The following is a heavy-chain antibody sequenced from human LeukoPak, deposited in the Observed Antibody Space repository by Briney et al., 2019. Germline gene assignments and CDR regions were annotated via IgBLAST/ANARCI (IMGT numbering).Heavy chain of an antibody. D-gene: IGHD5-12*01. Sequence: ASVKVSSKASGYTFTGYYMHWVRQAPGQGLEWMGWINPNSGGTNYAQKFQGRVTMTRDTSISTAYMELSRLRSDDTAVYYCAREATSYAVYFDYWGQGTLVTVSS. J-gene: IGHJ4*02. V-gene: IGHV1-2*02. CDR3: AREATSYAVYFDY. CDR2: INPNSGGT. CDR1: GYTFTGYY.